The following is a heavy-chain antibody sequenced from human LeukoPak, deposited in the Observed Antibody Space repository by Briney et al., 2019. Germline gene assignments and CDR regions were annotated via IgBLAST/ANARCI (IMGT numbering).Heavy chain of an antibody. J-gene: IGHJ3*02. Sequence: PSETLSLTCTVSGGSISSSSYYWGWIRQPPGKGLEWIGSVYYSGSTYYNPSLKSRVTISVDTSKNQFSLKLSSVTAADTAVYYCARELRYYGSGSYGRAFDIWGQGTMVTVSS. D-gene: IGHD3-10*01. CDR3: ARELRYYGSGSYGRAFDI. CDR1: GGSISSSSYY. V-gene: IGHV4-39*07. CDR2: VYYSGST.